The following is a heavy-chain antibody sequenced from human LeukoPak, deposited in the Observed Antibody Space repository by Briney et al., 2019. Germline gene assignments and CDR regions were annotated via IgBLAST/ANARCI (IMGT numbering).Heavy chain of an antibody. D-gene: IGHD3-22*01. CDR2: ISTSSSYI. CDR3: ANLNEDYYDSSGYSIDI. CDR1: GFTLSTYN. V-gene: IGHV3-21*04. J-gene: IGHJ3*02. Sequence: GGSLRLSCAASGFTLSTYNMKWVRQAPRKGLEWVSSISTSSSYIYYADSVKGRFTISRDNSKNTLYLQMNSLRAEDTAVYYCANLNEDYYDSSGYSIDIWGQGTMVTVSS.